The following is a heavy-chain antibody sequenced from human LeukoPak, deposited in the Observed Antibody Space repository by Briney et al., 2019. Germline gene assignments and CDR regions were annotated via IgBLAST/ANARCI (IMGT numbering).Heavy chain of an antibody. CDR2: IHSNGETV. V-gene: IGHV3-23*01. CDR3: AKGQELDDGVFDS. CDR1: GFTFSRIA. D-gene: IGHD1-1*01. J-gene: IGHJ4*02. Sequence: GGSLRLSCAASGFTFSRIAMSWVSQAPGKGLEWVSAIHSNGETVYNADSVKGRFTISRDNSRQTLFLQMSSLRVEDTATYYCAKGQELDDGVFDSWGQGTLVTVSS.